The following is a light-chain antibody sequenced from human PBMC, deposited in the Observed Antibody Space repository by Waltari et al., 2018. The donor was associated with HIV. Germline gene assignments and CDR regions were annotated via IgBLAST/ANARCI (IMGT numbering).Light chain of an antibody. V-gene: IGLV3-19*01. CDR1: SLRRYY. CDR2: DRD. J-gene: IGLJ3*02. CDR3: NSRDGSGKHVV. Sequence: SSELTQDPAVSVALGQTARITCQGDSLRRYYARWCQQKPGHAPGLVLSDRDNRPSGIPDRFSASSSGNTASLTIRGAQAEDEADYYCNSRDGSGKHVVFGGGTRLTVL.